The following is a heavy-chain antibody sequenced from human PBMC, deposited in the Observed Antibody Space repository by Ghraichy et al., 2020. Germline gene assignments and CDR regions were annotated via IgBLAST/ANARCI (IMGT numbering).Heavy chain of an antibody. D-gene: IGHD5-24*01. CDR2: ISHSGNT. V-gene: IGHV4-39*01. J-gene: IGHJ4*02. Sequence: SETLSLTCTVSGGSISSSNYHWAWVRQAPGKGLEWVGTISHSGNTYYNPSLKSRLTISVDTSKTLFSLKLTSVTAADTAFYYCARYNGNFFYLGLGFDYWGQGTLVTVSS. CDR1: GGSISSSNYH. CDR3: ARYNGNFFYLGLGFDY.